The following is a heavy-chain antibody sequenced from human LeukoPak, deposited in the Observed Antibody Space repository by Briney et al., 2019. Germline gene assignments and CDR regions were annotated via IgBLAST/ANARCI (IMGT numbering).Heavy chain of an antibody. J-gene: IGHJ4*02. CDR1: GYTFTSYY. Sequence: ASVKVSCKASGYTFTSYYMHWVRQAPGQGLEWMRIINPSGGSTSYAQKFQGRVTMTRDTSTSTVYMELSSLRSEDTAVYYCAREYYYDSSGYYNPFDYWGQGTLVTVSS. CDR3: AREYYYDSSGYYNPFDY. V-gene: IGHV1-46*01. CDR2: INPSGGST. D-gene: IGHD3-22*01.